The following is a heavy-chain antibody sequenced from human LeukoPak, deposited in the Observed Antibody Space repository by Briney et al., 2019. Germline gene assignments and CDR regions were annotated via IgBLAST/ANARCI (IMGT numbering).Heavy chain of an antibody. CDR2: IRYDGSRK. CDR1: GFIFSNYA. Sequence: PGGSLRLFCAASGFIFSNYAMHWVRQAAGKGLECVAYIRYDGSRKYYADSVNGRFTISRDNSKNTLYLQVHSLRGEDTAVYYCATETPDTSGSKLDYWGQGTLVTVSS. D-gene: IGHD3-22*01. J-gene: IGHJ4*02. V-gene: IGHV3-30*02. CDR3: ATETPDTSGSKLDY.